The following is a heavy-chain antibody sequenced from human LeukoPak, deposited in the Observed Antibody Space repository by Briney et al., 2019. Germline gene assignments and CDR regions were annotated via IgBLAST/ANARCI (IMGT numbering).Heavy chain of an antibody. CDR2: ISSSSSTI. Sequence: PGGSLRLSCAASGFTFSSYSMNWVRQAPGKGLEWVSYISSSSSTIYYADSVKGRFTISRDNAKNSLYLQMNSLRAEGTAVYYCARGYCIGNACHSSYFDYWGRGTLVTVSS. J-gene: IGHJ4*02. D-gene: IGHD2-15*01. V-gene: IGHV3-48*01. CDR1: GFTFSSYS. CDR3: ARGYCIGNACHSSYFDY.